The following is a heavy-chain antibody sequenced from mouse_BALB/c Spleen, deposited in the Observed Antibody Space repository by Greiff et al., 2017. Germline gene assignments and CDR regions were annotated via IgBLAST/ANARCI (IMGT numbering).Heavy chain of an antibody. V-gene: IGHV7-3*02. CDR2: IRNKANGYTT. CDR1: GFTFTDYY. Sequence: EVHLVESGGGLVQPGGSLRLSCATSGFTFTDYYMSWVRQPPGKALEWLGFIRNKANGYTTEYSASVKGRFTISRDNSQSILYLQMNTLRAEDSATYYCARDQILYDYDVGPDYWGQGTTLTVSS. J-gene: IGHJ2*01. CDR3: ARDQILYDYDVGPDY. D-gene: IGHD2-4*01.